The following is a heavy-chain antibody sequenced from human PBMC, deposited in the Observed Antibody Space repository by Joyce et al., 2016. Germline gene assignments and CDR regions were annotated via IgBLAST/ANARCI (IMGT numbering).Heavy chain of an antibody. Sequence: QVQLQESGPGLVKPSETLSLTCTVSGGSISNFYWNWIRQPPGKGLEWIGYFYYDGSTIYNPSLKSRVTMSIDMSKNLFSLSLTSVTAADTGVYYCARARSEGVDGWSNKYYFDSWGQGTLVTVSS. CDR3: ARARSEGVDGWSNKYYFDS. CDR1: GGSISNFY. D-gene: IGHD6-19*01. CDR2: FYYDGST. V-gene: IGHV4-59*01. J-gene: IGHJ4*02.